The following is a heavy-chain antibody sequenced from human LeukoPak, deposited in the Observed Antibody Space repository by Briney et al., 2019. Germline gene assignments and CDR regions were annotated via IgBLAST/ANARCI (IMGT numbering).Heavy chain of an antibody. D-gene: IGHD6-13*01. CDR2: IYLGDSNT. CDR3: SAAPIGTFAFDI. Sequence: GESLKISCKGSGYSFTNYWIGWVRQMPGKGLEWMGIIYLGDSNTRYSPSFQGQVTMSADKSINTAYLQWSSLKVSDTAMYYCSAAPIGTFAFDIWGQGTMVTVSS. V-gene: IGHV5-51*01. CDR1: GYSFTNYW. J-gene: IGHJ3*02.